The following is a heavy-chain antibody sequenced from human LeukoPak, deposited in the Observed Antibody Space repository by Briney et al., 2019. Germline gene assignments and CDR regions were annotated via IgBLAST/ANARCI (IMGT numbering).Heavy chain of an antibody. CDR3: ARDRGGVCSSTSCYWYNRFDP. CDR2: VYSGGST. CDR1: GFTVTSKY. V-gene: IGHV3-53*01. Sequence: PGGSLRLSCSSSGFTVTSKYMSWVRQAPGKGLEWVSVVYSGGSTSYADSVKGRFTISRDNSKNTLYLQMNSLRVEDTAVYYCARDRGGVCSSTSCYWYNRFDPWGQGTLVTVSS. D-gene: IGHD2-2*01. J-gene: IGHJ5*02.